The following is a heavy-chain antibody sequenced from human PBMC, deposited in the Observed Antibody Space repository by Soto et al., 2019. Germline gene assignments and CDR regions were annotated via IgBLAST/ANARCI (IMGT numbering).Heavy chain of an antibody. V-gene: IGHV4-39*01. J-gene: IGHJ4*02. D-gene: IGHD1-20*01. Sequence: SETLSLTCPVSSGSISVTNVFWGWVRQPPGKGLEWIGNIDYSGTAYFSPSLATRVTFHVDTSKNQFSLTLYSVTAADTAVYYCARITGRHLDYWGQGILVTVSS. CDR2: IDYSGTA. CDR1: SGSISVTNVF. CDR3: ARITGRHLDY.